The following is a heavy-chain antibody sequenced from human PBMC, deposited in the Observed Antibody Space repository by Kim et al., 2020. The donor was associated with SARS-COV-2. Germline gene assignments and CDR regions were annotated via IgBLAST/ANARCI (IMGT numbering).Heavy chain of an antibody. Sequence: NDNPPLRGPVTNSVDTSKNQFALKLSSVTAADTAVYYWARVTSGSYDAFDIWGQGTMVTVSS. D-gene: IGHD1-26*01. V-gene: IGHV4-59*01. CDR3: ARVTSGSYDAFDI. J-gene: IGHJ3*02.